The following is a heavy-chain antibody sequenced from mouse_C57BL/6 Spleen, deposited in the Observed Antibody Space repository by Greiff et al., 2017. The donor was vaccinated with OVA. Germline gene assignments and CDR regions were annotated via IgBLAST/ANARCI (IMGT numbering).Heavy chain of an antibody. CDR3: ARGRPFYYAMDY. CDR1: GYAFSSYW. Sequence: QVQLQQSGAELVKPGASVKISCKASGYAFSSYWMNWVKQRPGTGLEWIGQIYPGDGDTNYNGKFKGKATLTADKSSSTAYMQLSSLTSEDSAVYFCARGRPFYYAMDYWGQGTSVTVSS. CDR2: IYPGDGDT. J-gene: IGHJ4*01. D-gene: IGHD2-12*01. V-gene: IGHV1-80*01.